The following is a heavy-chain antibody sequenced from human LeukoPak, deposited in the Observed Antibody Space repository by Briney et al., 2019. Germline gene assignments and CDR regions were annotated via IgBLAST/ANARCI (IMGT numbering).Heavy chain of an antibody. V-gene: IGHV1-69*13. J-gene: IGHJ4*02. D-gene: IGHD2-2*01. CDR1: GGTFSSYA. CDR3: ARGRRYCSSTSCYRDFDY. Sequence: ASVKVSCKASGGTFSSYAISWVRQAPGQGLEWMGGIIPIFTTPSYAQKFQGRVTITADESTSTAYMELSSLRSEDTAVYYCARGRRYCSSTSCYRDFDYWGQGTLVTVSS. CDR2: IIPIFTTP.